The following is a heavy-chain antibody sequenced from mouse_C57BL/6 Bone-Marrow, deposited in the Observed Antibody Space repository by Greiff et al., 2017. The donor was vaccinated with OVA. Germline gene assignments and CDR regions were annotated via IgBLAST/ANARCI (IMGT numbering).Heavy chain of an antibody. J-gene: IGHJ1*03. CDR3: ARLLYYGSSWYFDV. V-gene: IGHV1-55*01. CDR1: GYTFTSYW. CDR2: IYPGSGST. D-gene: IGHD1-1*01. Sequence: VKLQQSGAELVKPGASVKMSCKASGYTFTSYWITWVKQRPGQGLEWIGDIYPGSGSTNYNEKFKSKATLTVDTSSSTAYMQLSSLTSEDSAVYYCARLLYYGSSWYFDVWGTGTTVTVSS.